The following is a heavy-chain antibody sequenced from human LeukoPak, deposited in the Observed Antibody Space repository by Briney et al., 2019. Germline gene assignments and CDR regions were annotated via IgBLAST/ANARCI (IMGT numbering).Heavy chain of an antibody. CDR2: INQAGSEK. J-gene: IGHJ4*02. D-gene: IGHD3-10*01. V-gene: IGHV3-7*04. CDR3: ARVSFGDLFPDS. CDR1: GFSFSTYW. Sequence: GGSLRLSCAASGFSFSTYWMTWVRQAPGKGLEWVANINQAGSEKYSVDSVKGRFAISRDNAKNSLYLQMNSLRAADTAVYFCARVSFGDLFPDSWGQGTLVTVSS.